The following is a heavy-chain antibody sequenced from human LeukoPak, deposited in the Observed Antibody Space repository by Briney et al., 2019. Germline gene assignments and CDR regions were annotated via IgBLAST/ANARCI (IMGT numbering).Heavy chain of an antibody. V-gene: IGHV1-24*01. J-gene: IGHJ6*02. D-gene: IGHD4-11*01. CDR1: GYTLTELS. Sequence: ASVKVSCKVSGYTLTELSMHWVRQAPGKGLEWMGGFDPEDGETIYAQKFQGRVTMTEDTSTDTAYMELSSLRSEDTAVYYCATHDYSNGDYCYYYGMDVWGQGTTVTVSS. CDR3: ATHDYSNGDYCYYYGMDV. CDR2: FDPEDGET.